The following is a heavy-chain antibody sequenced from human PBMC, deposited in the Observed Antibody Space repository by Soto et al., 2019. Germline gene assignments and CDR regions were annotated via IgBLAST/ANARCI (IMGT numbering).Heavy chain of an antibody. CDR2: IKQDGTEK. Sequence: ESGGGLVQPGGSLRLSCAASGFTFSNYWMSWVRQAPGKGLEWVANIKQDGTEKWYLDSVKGRFTISRDNAKNSLYLQMNSLRAEDTAVYYCASEKVRGVIPLGMDVWGQGTTVTVSS. J-gene: IGHJ6*02. D-gene: IGHD3-10*01. CDR1: GFTFSNYW. CDR3: ASEKVRGVIPLGMDV. V-gene: IGHV3-7*03.